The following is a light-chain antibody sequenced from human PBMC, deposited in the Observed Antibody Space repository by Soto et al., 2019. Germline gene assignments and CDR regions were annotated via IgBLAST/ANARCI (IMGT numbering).Light chain of an antibody. V-gene: IGLV2-14*01. CDR1: SSDVGGANY. J-gene: IGLJ1*01. CDR2: DVN. Sequence: QSALTQPASVSGSPGQSITISCTGTSSDVGGANYVSWYQQHPGKAPKLMIYDVNNRPSGVSDRFSGSKSGNTASLTISGLQAEDEADYYCRSYTSSSTLSVFGAGTKLTVL. CDR3: RSYTSSSTLSV.